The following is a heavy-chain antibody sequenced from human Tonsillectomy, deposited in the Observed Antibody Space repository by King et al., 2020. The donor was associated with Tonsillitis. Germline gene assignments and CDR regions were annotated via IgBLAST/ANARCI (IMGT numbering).Heavy chain of an antibody. Sequence: QLVQSGGGVVQPGRSLRLSCAASGFTFSSCGVHWARQAPGKGLEWVAVIWYDGNNKYYADSVKGRFTISRDNSKNTLYLQMNSLRAEDTAVYYCARDHPNWNYVFDYWGQGTLVTVSS. J-gene: IGHJ4*02. CDR1: GFTFSSCG. CDR3: ARDHPNWNYVFDY. V-gene: IGHV3-33*08. CDR2: IWYDGNNK. D-gene: IGHD1-7*01.